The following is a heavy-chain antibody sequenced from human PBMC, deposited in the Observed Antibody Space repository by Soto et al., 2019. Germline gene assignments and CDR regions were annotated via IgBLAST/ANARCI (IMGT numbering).Heavy chain of an antibody. CDR1: GGSITGSGYY. J-gene: IGHJ4*02. CDR2: TSNSGST. D-gene: IGHD2-2*01. CDR3: ARGGGSTKVDY. Sequence: QVQLQESGPGLVKPSQTLSLTCTVSGGSITGSGYYWSWIRQHPGEGLEWIGFTSNSGSTSYNPSLKSRVTISGDTSSNQFSLNLKSVTAADTAVYYCARGGGSTKVDYWGQGTLVTVSP. V-gene: IGHV4-31*03.